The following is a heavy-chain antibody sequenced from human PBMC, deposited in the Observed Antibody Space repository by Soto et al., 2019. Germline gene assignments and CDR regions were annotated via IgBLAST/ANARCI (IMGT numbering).Heavy chain of an antibody. J-gene: IGHJ6*02. D-gene: IGHD3-10*01. V-gene: IGHV4-4*02. Sequence: SETLSLTCAVSGGSISSSNWWSWVRQPPGKGLEWIGEIYHSGSTNYNPSLKSRVTISVDKSKNQFSLKLSSVTAADTAVYYCASLWFGEFPTYYGMDVWGQGXTFTVYS. CDR3: ASLWFGEFPTYYGMDV. CDR1: GGSISSSNW. CDR2: IYHSGST.